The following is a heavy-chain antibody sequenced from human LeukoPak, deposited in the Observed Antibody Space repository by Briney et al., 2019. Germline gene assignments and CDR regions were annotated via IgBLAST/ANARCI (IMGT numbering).Heavy chain of an antibody. J-gene: IGHJ4*02. Sequence: PGGSLRLSCAASGFTVSSNYMSWVRQAPGKGLEWVSVIYSGGSTYYADSVKGRFTISRDNSKNTLYLQMNSLRAEDTAVYYCARDPPKYCSGGSCYSDFDYGGQGPLVTVSS. CDR1: GFTVSSNY. D-gene: IGHD2-15*01. V-gene: IGHV3-53*01. CDR2: IYSGGST. CDR3: ARDPPKYCSGGSCYSDFDY.